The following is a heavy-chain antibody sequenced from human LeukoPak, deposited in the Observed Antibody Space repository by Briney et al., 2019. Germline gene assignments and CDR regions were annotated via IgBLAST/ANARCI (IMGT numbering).Heavy chain of an antibody. J-gene: IGHJ3*02. CDR1: GYTFISYG. V-gene: IGHV1-18*01. D-gene: IGHD3-3*01. CDR2: ISAYNGNT. CDR3: ARDRAIFGVGARAFDI. Sequence: ASVKVSCKASGYTFISYGISWVRQAPGQGLEWVGWISAYNGNTNYAQKLQGRVTMTTDTSTSTAYMDLRSLTSDDTAVYYCARDRAIFGVGARAFDIWGQGTMVTVSS.